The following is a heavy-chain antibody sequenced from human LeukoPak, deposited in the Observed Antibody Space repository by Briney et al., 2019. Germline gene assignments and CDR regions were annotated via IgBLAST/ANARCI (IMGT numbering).Heavy chain of an antibody. CDR3: ARDLAWGAY. CDR1: GFTVSSNY. D-gene: IGHD4/OR15-4a*01. CDR2: ITSSSSSI. Sequence: GGSLRLSCAASGFTVSSNYMSWVRQAPGKGLEWVSSITSSSSSIYSADSVKGRLTISRDNAMNSLYLEMNSLRDEDTAVYYCARDLAWGAYWGQGTLVTVSS. J-gene: IGHJ4*02. V-gene: IGHV3-21*01.